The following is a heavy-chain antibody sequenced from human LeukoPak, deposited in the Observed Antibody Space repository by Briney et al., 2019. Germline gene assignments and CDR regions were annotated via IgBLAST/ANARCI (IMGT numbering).Heavy chain of an antibody. CDR1: GFSFSDFV. V-gene: IGHV3-48*03. CDR3: ARELLLCGGDCNDY. D-gene: IGHD2-21*02. J-gene: IGHJ4*02. Sequence: GGPLRLSCAASGFSFSDFVVKGVREVPGKGLEWVSDIDGGGGSIFYADSVKGRFTVSRDNAKNSLYLQMNSLRVEDTAIYYCARELLLCGGDCNDYWGQGTLVTVSS. CDR2: IDGGGGSI.